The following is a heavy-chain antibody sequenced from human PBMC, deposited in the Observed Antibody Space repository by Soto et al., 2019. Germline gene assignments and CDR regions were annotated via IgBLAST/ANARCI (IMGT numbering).Heavy chain of an antibody. J-gene: IGHJ4*02. D-gene: IGHD3-10*01. CDR1: GFTVSSNY. CDR3: ASNSDRGY. V-gene: IGHV3-66*01. Sequence: EVQLVESGGGLVQPGGSLRLSCAASGFTVSSNYMSWVRQAPGKGLEWISVIYSGGSTYYADSVKGRFTISRDNSKNTLYLQMNSLRAEDTGVYYCASNSDRGYWGQGTLVTLSS. CDR2: IYSGGST.